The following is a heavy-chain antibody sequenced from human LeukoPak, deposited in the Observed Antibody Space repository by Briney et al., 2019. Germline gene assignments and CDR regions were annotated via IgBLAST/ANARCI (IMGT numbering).Heavy chain of an antibody. Sequence: ASVKVSCKSSVYTYTNYGISWVRQAPGQGLEWMGWISAYNGNTNYAQKLQGRVTMTTDTSTSTAYMELRSLRSDDTAVYYCARVPLAAAYNWFDPWGQGTLVTVSS. V-gene: IGHV1-18*01. CDR3: ARVPLAAAYNWFDP. D-gene: IGHD6-13*01. CDR1: VYTYTNYG. J-gene: IGHJ5*02. CDR2: ISAYNGNT.